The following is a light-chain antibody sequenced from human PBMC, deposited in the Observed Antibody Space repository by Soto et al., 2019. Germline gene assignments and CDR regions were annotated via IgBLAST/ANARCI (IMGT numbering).Light chain of an antibody. CDR1: QSISSW. J-gene: IGKJ4*01. V-gene: IGKV1-5*01. Sequence: DIQMTQSPSTLSASVGDRVTITCRASQSISSWLAWYQQKPGKAPKLLIYDASSLESGVPSRFSGSRSGTEFTLTISSPQPDDFATYYCQQYNSYSPLTFGGGTKVEI. CDR3: QQYNSYSPLT. CDR2: DAS.